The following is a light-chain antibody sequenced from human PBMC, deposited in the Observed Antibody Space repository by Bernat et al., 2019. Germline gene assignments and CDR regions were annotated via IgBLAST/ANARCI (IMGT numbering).Light chain of an antibody. CDR1: ALPKKY. Sequence: SYELTQPPSVSVSLGQMAKITCSGEALPKKYAYWCQQKPGQFPVLVIYKDSERPSGIPERFSGSSSGTTVTLTISGVQAEDEADYYCQSADSSGTYWVFGGGTKLTVL. CDR3: QSADSSGTYWV. CDR2: KDS. J-gene: IGLJ3*02. V-gene: IGLV3-16*01.